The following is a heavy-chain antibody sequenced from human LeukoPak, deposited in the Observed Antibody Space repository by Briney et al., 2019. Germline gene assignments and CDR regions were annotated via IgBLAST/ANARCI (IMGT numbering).Heavy chain of an antibody. CDR2: ISGSGGST. CDR3: AKEGGYSYGYSSYYFDF. Sequence: GGSLRLSCVAPGFTFTSDAMNWVRQAPGKGLEWVSAISGSGGSTYYADSVKGRFTISRDNSKNTLYPQMNSLRAEDTAVYYCAKEGGYSYGYSSYYFDFWGQGTLVTVSS. CDR1: GFTFTSDA. J-gene: IGHJ4*02. V-gene: IGHV3-23*01. D-gene: IGHD5-18*01.